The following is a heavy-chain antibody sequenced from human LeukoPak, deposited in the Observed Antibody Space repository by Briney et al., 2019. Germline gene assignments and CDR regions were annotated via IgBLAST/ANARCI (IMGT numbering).Heavy chain of an antibody. CDR1: GYTFTIYY. CDR2: INPSGGST. D-gene: IGHD6-13*01. CDR3: ARVGTTAAGHDAFDI. Sequence: ASVKVSRKASGYTFTIYYIHWVRQAPGQGLEWMGLINPSGGSTNYAQKFQGRVTMTRDTSTSTVYMELSSLRSEDTAVYYCARVGTTAAGHDAFDIWGQGTMVTVSS. J-gene: IGHJ3*02. V-gene: IGHV1-46*01.